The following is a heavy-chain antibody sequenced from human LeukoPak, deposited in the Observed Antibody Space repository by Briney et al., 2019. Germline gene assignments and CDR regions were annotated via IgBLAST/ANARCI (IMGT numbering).Heavy chain of an antibody. Sequence: PSETLSLTCTVSSGSISSSYWSWIRQPPGKGLEWIGYIHYTGSTNYNPSLKSRLTISVDTSKNQFSLKLSSVTAADTAVYYCARQKRGAEYYYYGMDVWGQGTTVTVSS. CDR3: ARQKRGAEYYYYGMDV. D-gene: IGHD1-26*01. CDR1: SGSISSSY. J-gene: IGHJ6*02. V-gene: IGHV4-59*08. CDR2: IHYTGST.